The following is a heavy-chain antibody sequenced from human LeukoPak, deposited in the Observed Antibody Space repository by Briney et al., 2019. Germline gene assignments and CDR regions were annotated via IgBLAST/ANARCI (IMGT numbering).Heavy chain of an antibody. J-gene: IGHJ5*02. D-gene: IGHD6-19*01. V-gene: IGHV4-34*01. Sequence: SETLALTCAVYGGSFSGYYWSWMRQPPGKGLEWIGEINHTGSTNYNTSLKSRVTLSVDTSKNQFSLKLSSVTAADTAVYYCARRTPQPRPKLVVLVAGTRGNWFDPWGQGTLVTVSS. CDR2: INHTGST. CDR1: GGSFSGYY. CDR3: ARRTPQPRPKLVVLVAGTRGNWFDP.